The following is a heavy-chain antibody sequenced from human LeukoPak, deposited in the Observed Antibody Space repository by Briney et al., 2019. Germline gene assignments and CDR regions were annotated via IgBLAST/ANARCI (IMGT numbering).Heavy chain of an antibody. CDR2: IKSDGSST. CDR3: ARIIAAAGTGYMDV. J-gene: IGHJ6*03. D-gene: IGHD6-13*01. Sequence: PGGSLRLSCAASGFSFSSYWMHWVRQAPGKGLVWVARIKSDGSSTDYADYVKGRFTISRDNAKNSLYLQMNSLRAEDTAVYYCARIIAAAGTGYMDVWGKGTTVTVSS. CDR1: GFSFSSYW. V-gene: IGHV3-74*01.